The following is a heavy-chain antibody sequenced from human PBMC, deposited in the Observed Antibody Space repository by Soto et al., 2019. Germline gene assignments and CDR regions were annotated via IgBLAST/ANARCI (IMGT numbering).Heavy chain of an antibody. CDR3: ARDHYVYDILTGYGYYYGMDV. CDR1: GGSFSDYY. J-gene: IGHJ6*02. V-gene: IGHV4-30-4*01. D-gene: IGHD3-9*01. CDR2: IYYSGST. Sequence: SETLSLTCAVYGGSFSDYYWSWIRQPPGKGLEWIGYIYYSGSTYYSPSLKSRVTISVDTSKNQFSLKLSSVTAADTAVYYCARDHYVYDILTGYGYYYGMDVWGQGTTVTVSS.